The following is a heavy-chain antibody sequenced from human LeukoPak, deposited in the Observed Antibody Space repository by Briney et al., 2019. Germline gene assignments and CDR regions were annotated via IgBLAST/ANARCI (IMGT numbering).Heavy chain of an antibody. V-gene: IGHV3-23*01. CDR1: GFTFSSYW. D-gene: IGHD3-22*01. CDR2: ISGSGGST. Sequence: GGSLRLSCAASGFTFSSYWMSWVRQAPGKGLEWVSAISGSGGSTYYADSVKGRFTISRDNSKNTLYLQMNSLRAEDTAVYYCAKGGDSSGYYYYFDYWGQGTLVTVSS. J-gene: IGHJ4*02. CDR3: AKGGDSSGYYYYFDY.